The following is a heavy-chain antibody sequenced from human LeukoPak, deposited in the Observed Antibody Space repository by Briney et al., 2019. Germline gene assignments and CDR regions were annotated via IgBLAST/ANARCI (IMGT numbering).Heavy chain of an antibody. CDR3: AREAQTVTYYGDYVHFDY. D-gene: IGHD4-17*01. Sequence: PSETLSLTCTVSGVSISSSSYYWGWIRQPPGKGLEWIGSIYYSGSTYYNPSLKSRVTISVDTSKNQFSLKLSSVTAADTAVYYCAREAQTVTYYGDYVHFDYWGQGTLVTVSS. CDR2: IYYSGST. J-gene: IGHJ4*02. CDR1: GVSISSSSYY. V-gene: IGHV4-39*02.